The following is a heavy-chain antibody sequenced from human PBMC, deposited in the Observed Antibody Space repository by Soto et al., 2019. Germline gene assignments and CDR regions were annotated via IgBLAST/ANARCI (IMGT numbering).Heavy chain of an antibody. CDR2: MNPNSANT. J-gene: IGHJ6*02. CDR1: GYTFTSYD. V-gene: IGHV1-8*01. D-gene: IGHD3-16*01. Sequence: QVQLVQSGAEVKKPGASVKVSCKASGYTFTSYDINGVRQATGQGIEWMGWMNPNSANTGYAQKFQGRVTMTRNTSISTAYMELSSLRFEDKAVYYCAREGVRGMDGWGQGTTVNVSS. CDR3: AREGVRGMDG.